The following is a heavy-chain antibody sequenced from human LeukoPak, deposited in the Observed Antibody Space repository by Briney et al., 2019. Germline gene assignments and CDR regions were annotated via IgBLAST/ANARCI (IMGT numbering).Heavy chain of an antibody. CDR3: AKDGVYSNYGY. Sequence: GGSLRLSCAASGFTFSSYAMSWVRQAPGKGLEWVSAISGSGGSTYYADSVKGRFTISRDNSKNTLYLQMNSLRAEDTAVYCCAKDGVYSNYGYWGQGTLVTVSS. CDR1: GFTFSSYA. CDR2: ISGSGGST. J-gene: IGHJ4*02. D-gene: IGHD4-11*01. V-gene: IGHV3-23*01.